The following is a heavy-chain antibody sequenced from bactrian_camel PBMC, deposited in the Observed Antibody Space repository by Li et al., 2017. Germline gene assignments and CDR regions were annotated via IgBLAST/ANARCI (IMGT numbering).Heavy chain of an antibody. J-gene: IGHJ6*01. Sequence: HVQLVESGGGSVQAGGSLRLSCAAETSIRTFNLYAMGWFRLAPGEEREGVATIDSDGGTSYADSVKGRFTISKDNAKNTLYLQMNHLTPEDTAMYSCAAGRTSAEPEALTLVTGARGPRSPSP. CDR1: IRTFNLYA. CDR2: IDSDGGT. V-gene: IGHV3S53*01. CDR3: AAGRTSAEPEALTLVT.